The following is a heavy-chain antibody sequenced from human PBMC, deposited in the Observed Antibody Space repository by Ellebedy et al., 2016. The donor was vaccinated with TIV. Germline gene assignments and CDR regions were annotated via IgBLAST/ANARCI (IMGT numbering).Heavy chain of an antibody. CDR3: AKVGHTSGDLDP. CDR2: ITWNSRTI. D-gene: IGHD6-25*01. J-gene: IGHJ5*02. CDR1: GLTFSRYG. V-gene: IGHV3-9*01. Sequence: PGGSLRLSCAASGLTFSRYGMHWVRQAPGRGLEWVSGITWNSRTITYADSVRGRFTISRDNAKNSVYLQMNNLRSDDSALYYCAKVGHTSGDLDPWGQGALVAVSS.